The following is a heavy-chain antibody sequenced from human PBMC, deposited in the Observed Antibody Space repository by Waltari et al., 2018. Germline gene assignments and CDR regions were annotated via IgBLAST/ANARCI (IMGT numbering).Heavy chain of an antibody. CDR3: LKKNDEVYDRNGLVYDAFDV. J-gene: IGHJ3*01. D-gene: IGHD3-22*01. V-gene: IGHV3-9*01. CDR1: GFTFDDYA. Sequence: EVQLVESGGGLVHPGRSLRLSCAASGFTFDDYAMPWVRTAPGKGLEWVAGINWNGDSIGYGDSVKGRFTISRDNARNSLYLQMNSLTTEDTAVYYCLKKNDEVYDRNGLVYDAFDVWGQGTMVTVST. CDR2: INWNGDSI.